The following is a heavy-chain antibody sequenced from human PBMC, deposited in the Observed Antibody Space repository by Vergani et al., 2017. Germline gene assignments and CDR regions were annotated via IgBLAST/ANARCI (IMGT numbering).Heavy chain of an antibody. Sequence: QLVESGGGVVQPGRSLRLYCATSGFSFNTYGAHWVRQAPGKGLEWVAFIGYDGRIKYNVDSVKGRFTISRDTSKKTLSLQMRSLRADDTAVYYCAKDGRENSDYGYFDYWGQGTLVTVSS. CDR2: IGYDGRIK. J-gene: IGHJ4*02. CDR1: GFSFNTYG. CDR3: AKDGRENSDYGYFDY. V-gene: IGHV3-30*02. D-gene: IGHD4-17*01.